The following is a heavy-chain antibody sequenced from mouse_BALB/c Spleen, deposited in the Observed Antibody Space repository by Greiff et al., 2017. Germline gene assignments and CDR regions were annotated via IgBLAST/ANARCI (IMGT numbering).Heavy chain of an antibody. D-gene: IGHD4-1*01. CDR1: GYTFTNYW. J-gene: IGHJ2*01. V-gene: IGHV1-63*02. CDR3: ATGTGFDY. Sequence: QVHVKQSGAELVRPGTSVKISCKASGYTFTNYWLGWVKQRPGHGLEWIGDIYPGGGYTNYNEKFKGKATLTADTSSSTAYMQLSSLTSEDSAVYFCATGTGFDYWGQGTTLTVSS. CDR2: IYPGGGYT.